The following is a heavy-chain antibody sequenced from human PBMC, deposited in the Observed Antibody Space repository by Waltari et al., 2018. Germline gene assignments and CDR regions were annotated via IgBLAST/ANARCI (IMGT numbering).Heavy chain of an antibody. V-gene: IGHV3-33*01. Sequence: VQSGGGVVQPGKSLRLPCVGSGFNFNEYGMHWVRQAPGKGLEWGAVIWSDGSKVHYADSVQGRFVISRDNSKKTLYLQMNSLRGEDTGLYYCTRVFPGIGIIGNFDQWGQGTQVTVSS. CDR1: GFNFNEYG. J-gene: IGHJ4*02. CDR2: IWSDGSKV. CDR3: TRVFPGIGIIGNFDQ.